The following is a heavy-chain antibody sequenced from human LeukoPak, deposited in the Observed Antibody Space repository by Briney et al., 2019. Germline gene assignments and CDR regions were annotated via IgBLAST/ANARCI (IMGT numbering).Heavy chain of an antibody. CDR1: GYTFTSYA. CDR2: INTNTGNP. Sequence: ASVKVSGKASGYTFTSYAMNWVRQAPGQGLEWMGWINTNTGNPTYAQGFTGRFVFSLDTSVSTAYLQISSLKAEDTAVYYCARIEFRGSSPHRGMGWFDPWGQGTLVTVSS. J-gene: IGHJ5*02. V-gene: IGHV7-4-1*02. D-gene: IGHD6-13*01. CDR3: ARIEFRGSSPHRGMGWFDP.